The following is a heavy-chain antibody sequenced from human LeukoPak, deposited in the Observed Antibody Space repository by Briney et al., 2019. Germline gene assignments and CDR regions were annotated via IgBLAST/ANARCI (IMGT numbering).Heavy chain of an antibody. D-gene: IGHD3-3*01. J-gene: IGHJ6*02. CDR3: ARGPFVTGDFWSGYVDYYYGMDV. Sequence: QAGGSLRLSCAASGFTVSSNYMSWVRQAPGKGLEWVSVIYSGGSTYYADSVKGRFTISRDNSKNTLYLQMNSLRAEDTAVYYCARGPFVTGDFWSGYVDYYYGMDVWGQGTTVTVSS. CDR1: GFTVSSNY. CDR2: IYSGGST. V-gene: IGHV3-66*01.